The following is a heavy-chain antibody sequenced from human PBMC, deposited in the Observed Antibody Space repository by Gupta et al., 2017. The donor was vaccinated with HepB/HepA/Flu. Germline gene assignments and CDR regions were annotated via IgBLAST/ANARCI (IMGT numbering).Heavy chain of an antibody. CDR2: ISGSGGST. V-gene: IGHV3-23*01. J-gene: IGHJ4*02. CDR3: ATRGASYGGTLGDY. CDR1: GFTFSSYA. Sequence: EVKLLVSGGGLVQLGGPLRLSCAASGFTFSSYAMSWVRQAPGKGLEWVSAISGSGGSTYYADSGKGRFTISRDNSKNTLYLQMNSLSAEDTAVYYCATRGASYGGTLGDYWGQGTLVTVSS. D-gene: IGHD4-23*01.